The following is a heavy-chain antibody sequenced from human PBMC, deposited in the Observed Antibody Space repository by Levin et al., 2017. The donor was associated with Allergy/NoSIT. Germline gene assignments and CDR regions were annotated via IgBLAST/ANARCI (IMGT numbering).Heavy chain of an antibody. D-gene: IGHD4-17*01. V-gene: IGHV4-34*01. CDR1: GGSFSGYY. CDR3: ARGKGLRFGWFDP. Sequence: SETLSLTCAVYGGSFSGYYWSWIRQPPGKGLEWIGEINHSGSTNYNPSLKSRVTISVDTSKNQFSLKLSSVTAADTAVYYCARGKGLRFGWFDPWGQGTLVTVSS. J-gene: IGHJ5*02. CDR2: INHSGST.